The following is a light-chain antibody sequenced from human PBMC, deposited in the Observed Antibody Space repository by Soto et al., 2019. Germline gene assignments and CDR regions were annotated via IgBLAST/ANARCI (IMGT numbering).Light chain of an antibody. V-gene: IGLV2-23*02. Sequence: QSVLAQPASGSRSPGQSITISCTGTNSNVGNYNLVSWYQQHPGRAPKLLIYEVTKRPSGVSNRFSASKSGNTASLTISGLQAEDEADYYCCSYAGRSDYVFGTGTKVTVL. J-gene: IGLJ1*01. CDR2: EVT. CDR3: CSYAGRSDYV. CDR1: NSNVGNYNL.